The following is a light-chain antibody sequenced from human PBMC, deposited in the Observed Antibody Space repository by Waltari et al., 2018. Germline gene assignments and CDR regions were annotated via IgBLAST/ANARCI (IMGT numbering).Light chain of an antibody. J-gene: IGLJ1*01. CDR3: CSYVGSSYV. V-gene: IGLV2-23*02. CDR2: EVS. CDR1: SRGVGRYNL. Sequence: QSALPQPASVSGSPGTSITISCTGTSRGVGRYNLVSWYQHTPGKAPKLMIYEVSKRPSGVSNRFSGSKSGNTASLRISGLQAEDEADYYCCSYVGSSYVFGSGTKVTVL.